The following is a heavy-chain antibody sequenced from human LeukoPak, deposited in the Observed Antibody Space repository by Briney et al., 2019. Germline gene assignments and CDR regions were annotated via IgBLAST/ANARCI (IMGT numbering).Heavy chain of an antibody. V-gene: IGHV4-34*01. D-gene: IGHD3-9*01. Sequence: PSETLSLTCAVYGGSFSGYYWSRIRQPPGKGLEWIGEINHSGSTNYNPSLKSRVTISVDTSKNQSSLKLSSVTAADTAVYYCAREADYDILTGSSWFDPWGQGTLVTVSS. J-gene: IGHJ5*02. CDR1: GGSFSGYY. CDR2: INHSGST. CDR3: AREADYDILTGSSWFDP.